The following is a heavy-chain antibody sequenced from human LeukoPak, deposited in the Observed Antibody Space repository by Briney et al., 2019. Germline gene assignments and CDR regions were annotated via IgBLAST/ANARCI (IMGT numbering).Heavy chain of an antibody. CDR3: ARAPPYCSGGSCYRRGRAFDI. D-gene: IGHD2-15*01. Sequence: GGSLRLSCAASGFTFSDYYMSWIRQAPGKGLEWVSYISSSGSTIYYADSVKGRFTISRDNAKNSLYLQMNSLRAEDTAVYYCARAPPYCSGGSCYRRGRAFDIWGQGTMVTVSS. J-gene: IGHJ3*02. CDR2: ISSSGSTI. CDR1: GFTFSDYY. V-gene: IGHV3-11*01.